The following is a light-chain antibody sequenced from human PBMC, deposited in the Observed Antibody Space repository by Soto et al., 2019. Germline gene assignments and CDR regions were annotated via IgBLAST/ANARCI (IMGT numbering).Light chain of an antibody. V-gene: IGLV1-40*01. CDR3: QSYDSSLSGVV. CDR2: GNN. Sequence: QSVLTQPPSVSGAPGQRVTISCIGSSSNIGAGHDVHWYQQLPGTAPKLLIFGNNNRPSGVPDRFSGSKSGTSASLAITGLQAEDEADYYCQSYDSSLSGVVFGGGTKVTVL. CDR1: SSNIGAGHD. J-gene: IGLJ2*01.